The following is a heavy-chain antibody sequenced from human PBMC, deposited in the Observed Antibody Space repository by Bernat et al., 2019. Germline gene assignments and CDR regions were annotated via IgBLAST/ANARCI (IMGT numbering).Heavy chain of an antibody. J-gene: IGHJ4*02. D-gene: IGHD3-10*01. CDR2: ISYDGSNK. CDR3: ARDFGAHYNFDY. CDR1: GFTFSSYA. V-gene: IGHV3-30*01. Sequence: QVQLVESGGGVVQPGRSLRLSCAASGFTFSSYAMHWVRQAPGKGLEWVAVISYDGSNKYYADSVKGRFTISRDNSKNTLYLQMNSLRAEDTAVYYCARDFGAHYNFDYWGQGTLVTVSS.